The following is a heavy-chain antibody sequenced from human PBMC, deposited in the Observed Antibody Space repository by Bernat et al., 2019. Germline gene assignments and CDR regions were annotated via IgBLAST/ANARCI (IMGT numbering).Heavy chain of an antibody. CDR2: ISSSGSTI. CDR3: ARAHYDSSGYQGNWYFDL. J-gene: IGHJ2*01. D-gene: IGHD3-22*01. V-gene: IGHV3-48*03. CDR1: GFTFSSYE. Sequence: EVQLLESGGGLVQPGGSLRLSCAASGFTFSSYEMNWVRQAPGKGLEWVSYISSSGSTIYYADSVKGRFTISRDNAKNSLYLQMNSLRAEDTAVYYCARAHYDSSGYQGNWYFDLWGRGTLVTVSS.